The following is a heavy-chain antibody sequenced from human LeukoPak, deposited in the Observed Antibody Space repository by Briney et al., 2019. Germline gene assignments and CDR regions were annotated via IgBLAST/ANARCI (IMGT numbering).Heavy chain of an antibody. CDR2: ISSSSSTI. D-gene: IGHD3-22*01. CDR3: ARGIYYDSSGGPLVDY. J-gene: IGHJ4*02. Sequence: GGSLRLSCAASGLTFSSYSMNWVRQAPGKGLEWVSYISSSSSTIYYADSVKGRFTISRDNAKNSLYLQMNSLRAEDTAVYYCARGIYYDSSGGPLVDYWGQGTLVTVSS. CDR1: GLTFSSYS. V-gene: IGHV3-48*01.